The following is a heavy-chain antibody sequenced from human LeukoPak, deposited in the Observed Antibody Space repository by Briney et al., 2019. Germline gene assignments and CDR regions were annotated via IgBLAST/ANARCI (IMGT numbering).Heavy chain of an antibody. J-gene: IGHJ6*02. V-gene: IGHV3-73*01. CDR1: GFTFSSYW. Sequence: PGGSLRLSCAASGFTFSSYWMSWVRQASGKGLEWVGRIRSKANSYATAYAASVKGRFTISRDDSKNTAYLQMNSLKTEDTAVYYCTRTHGMDVWGQGTTVTVSS. CDR2: IRSKANSYAT. CDR3: TRTHGMDV.